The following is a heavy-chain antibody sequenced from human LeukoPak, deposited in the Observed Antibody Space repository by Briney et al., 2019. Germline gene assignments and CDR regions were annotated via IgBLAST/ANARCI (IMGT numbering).Heavy chain of an antibody. CDR2: IYTSGST. J-gene: IGHJ6*03. CDR3: ARVSYDFWSGYYPLYYYYYMDV. D-gene: IGHD3-3*01. V-gene: IGHV4-4*07. CDR1: GGSISSYY. Sequence: PSETLSLTCTVSGGSISSYYWSWIRQPAGKGLEWIGRIYTSGSTNYNPSLKSRVTMSVDTSKNQFSLKLSSVTAADTAVYYCARVSYDFWSGYYPLYYYYYMDVWGKGTTVTVSS.